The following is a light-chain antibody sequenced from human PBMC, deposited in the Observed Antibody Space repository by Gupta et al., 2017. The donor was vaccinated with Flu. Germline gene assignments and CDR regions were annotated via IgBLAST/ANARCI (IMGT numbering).Light chain of an antibody. V-gene: IGLV6-57*01. CDR2: EDH. CDR3: QSFDNYNRAI. CDR1: SGSIASNF. J-gene: IGLJ2*01. Sequence: SGSIASNFVQWHQQRPGSSPTTVIYEDHQRPSGVPDRFSGSVDSSSNSATLTISGLKPEDEADYYCQSFDNYNRAIFGGGTKLTVL.